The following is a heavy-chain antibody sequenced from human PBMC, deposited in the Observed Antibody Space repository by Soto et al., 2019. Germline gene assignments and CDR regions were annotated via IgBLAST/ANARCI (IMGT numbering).Heavy chain of an antibody. CDR3: ARRADCSSTSCYVGIDYYYMDV. CDR2: IYYSGST. Sequence: SETLSLTCTVSGGSISSYYWSWIRQPPGKGLEWIGYIYYSGSTNYNPSLKSRVTISVDTSKNQFSLKLSSVTAADTAVYYCARRADCSSTSCYVGIDYYYMDVWGKGTTVTVSS. J-gene: IGHJ6*03. CDR1: GGSISSYY. D-gene: IGHD2-2*01. V-gene: IGHV4-59*08.